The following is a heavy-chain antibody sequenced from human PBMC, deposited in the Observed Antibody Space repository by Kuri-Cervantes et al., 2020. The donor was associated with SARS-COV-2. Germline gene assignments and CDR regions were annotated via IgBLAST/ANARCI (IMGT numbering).Heavy chain of an antibody. D-gene: IGHD2-2*01. CDR2: IKSKTDGGTT. Sequence: GESLKISCAASGFTFSSYGMHWVRQAPGKGLEWVGRIKSKTDGGTTDYAAPVKGRFTISRDDSKNTLYLQMNSLKTVDTAVYYCTTNIVVVPAAMNYWGQGTLVTVSS. J-gene: IGHJ4*02. CDR1: GFTFSSYG. V-gene: IGHV3-15*07. CDR3: TTNIVVVPAAMNY.